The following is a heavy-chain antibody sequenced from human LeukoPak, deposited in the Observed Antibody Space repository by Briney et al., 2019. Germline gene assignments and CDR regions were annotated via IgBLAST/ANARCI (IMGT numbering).Heavy chain of an antibody. D-gene: IGHD3-22*01. CDR2: ISGSADWT. Sequence: GGSLRLSCAASGFTFRSKAMSWVRQAPGKGLEWVSGISGSADWTDYGESVKGRFTISRDNSKNTLHLQMNSLRAEDTAVYYCAKHAIITMIVVVTREFDYWGQGTLVTVSS. V-gene: IGHV3-23*01. CDR3: AKHAIITMIVVVTREFDY. J-gene: IGHJ4*02. CDR1: GFTFRSKA.